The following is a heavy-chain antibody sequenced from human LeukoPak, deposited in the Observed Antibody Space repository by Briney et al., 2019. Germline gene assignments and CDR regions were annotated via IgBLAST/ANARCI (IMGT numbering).Heavy chain of an antibody. CDR1: GFTFDDYA. Sequence: GRSLRLSCAASGFTFDDYAMHWVRQAPGKGLEWVSGISWNSGSIGYADSVKGRFTISRDNAKNSLYLQMNSLRAEDTALYYCAKESGKRYCSSTSCYTGSSWRFDYWGQGTLVTVSS. J-gene: IGHJ4*02. D-gene: IGHD2-2*02. CDR3: AKESGKRYCSSTSCYTGSSWRFDY. V-gene: IGHV3-9*01. CDR2: ISWNSGSI.